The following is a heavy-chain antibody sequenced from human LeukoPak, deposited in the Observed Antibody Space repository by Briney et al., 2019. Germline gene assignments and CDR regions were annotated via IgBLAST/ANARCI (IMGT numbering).Heavy chain of an antibody. CDR1: GFTFGTYS. CDR2: TSSSSGYI. D-gene: IGHD3-22*01. J-gene: IGHJ4*02. CDR3: ARVLGNYYDGSGPSLY. V-gene: IGHV3-21*01. Sequence: GGSLRLSCAASGFTFGTYSMNWVRQAPGKGLEWVSSTSSSSGYIYYADSVKGRFTISRDNAKNSLYLQMNSLRGEDTAVYYCARVLGNYYDGSGPSLYWGQGTLVTVSS.